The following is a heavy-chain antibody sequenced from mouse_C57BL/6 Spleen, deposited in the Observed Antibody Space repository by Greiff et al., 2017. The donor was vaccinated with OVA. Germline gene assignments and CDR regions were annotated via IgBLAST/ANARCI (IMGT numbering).Heavy chain of an antibody. V-gene: IGHV1-69*01. D-gene: IGHD2-5*01. J-gene: IGHJ1*03. Sequence: QVQLQQPVAELVMPGASVKLSCKASGYTFTSYWMHWVKQRPGQGLEWIGEIDPSDSYTNYNQKFKGKSTLTVDKSSSTAYMQLSSLTSEDSAVYYCARSYSNLYFDVWGTGTTVTVSS. CDR2: IDPSDSYT. CDR1: GYTFTSYW. CDR3: ARSYSNLYFDV.